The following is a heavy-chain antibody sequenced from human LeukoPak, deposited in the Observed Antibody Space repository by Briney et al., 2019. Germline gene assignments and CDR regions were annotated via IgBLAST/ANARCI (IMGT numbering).Heavy chain of an antibody. D-gene: IGHD3-22*01. Sequence: GGSLRLSCAASGFTFSSHGMHWVRQAPGKGLEWVAFIRYDGSNKYYADSVKGRFTISRDNSKNTLYLQMNSLRAEDTAVYYCAKNMESYYYDSSGSPGYWGQGTLVTVSS. CDR1: GFTFSSHG. J-gene: IGHJ4*02. V-gene: IGHV3-30*02. CDR3: AKNMESYYYDSSGSPGY. CDR2: IRYDGSNK.